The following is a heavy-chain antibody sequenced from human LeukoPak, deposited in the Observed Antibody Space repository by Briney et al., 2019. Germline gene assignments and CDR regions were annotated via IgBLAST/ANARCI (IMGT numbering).Heavy chain of an antibody. D-gene: IGHD3-10*01. CDR1: GFTFSSYA. CDR3: ASHLSGH. J-gene: IGHJ4*02. Sequence: PGGSLRLSCAASGFTFSSYAMHWVRQAPGKGLEWVAVISYDGSNKYYADSVKGRFTISRDNSKNTLYLQMNSLRAEDTAVYYCASHLSGHWGQGTLVTVSS. V-gene: IGHV3-30*04. CDR2: ISYDGSNK.